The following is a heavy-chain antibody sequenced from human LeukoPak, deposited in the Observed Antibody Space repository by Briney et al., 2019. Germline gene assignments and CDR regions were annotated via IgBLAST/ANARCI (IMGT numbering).Heavy chain of an antibody. D-gene: IGHD3-16*01. CDR2: IIPSGGST. CDR3: ARGGPPPKYYYYGMDV. V-gene: IGHV1-46*01. CDR1: GYTFTSYY. J-gene: IGHJ6*02. Sequence: EASVKVSCKASGYTFTSYYVHWVRQAPGQGLEWMGIIIPSGGSTSYAQKFQGRVTMTRDTSTSTVYMELSSLRSEDTAVYYCARGGPPPKYYYYGMDVWGQGTTVTVSS.